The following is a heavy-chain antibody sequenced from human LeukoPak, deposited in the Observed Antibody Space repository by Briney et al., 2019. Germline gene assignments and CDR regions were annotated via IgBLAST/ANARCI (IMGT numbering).Heavy chain of an antibody. CDR1: GFTFSSYA. V-gene: IGHV3-23*01. J-gene: IGHJ4*02. CDR2: ISGSGDNT. Sequence: GGSLRLSCAASGFTFSSYAVSWVRQAPGKGLEWVSAISGSGDNTYYADSVKGRFTISRDNSKNTLYLHMNSLGAEDTTVYYCAKVVVAAAVIFDYWGQGTLVTVSS. CDR3: AKVVVAAAVIFDY. D-gene: IGHD6-13*01.